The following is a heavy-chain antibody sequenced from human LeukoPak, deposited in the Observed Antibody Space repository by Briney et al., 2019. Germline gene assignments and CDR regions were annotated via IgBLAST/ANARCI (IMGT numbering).Heavy chain of an antibody. V-gene: IGHV1-2*02. D-gene: IGHD3-9*01. CDR3: ARAADFDRLLYYY. CDR1: GYTFTAYY. J-gene: IGHJ4*02. Sequence: ASVKVSCKSSGYTFTAYYMHWVRQAPGQGLEWMGWINPNSGDTNYAQNFQGRVTMSRDTSISTAYMELSRLRSDDTAVYYCARAADFDRLLYYYWGQGTLVTVSS. CDR2: INPNSGDT.